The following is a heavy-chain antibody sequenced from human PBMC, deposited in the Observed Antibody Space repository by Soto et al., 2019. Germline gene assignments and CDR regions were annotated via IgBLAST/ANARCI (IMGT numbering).Heavy chain of an antibody. D-gene: IGHD6-19*01. V-gene: IGHV4-31*03. CDR2: IYYSGST. CDR3: ARDLGYSSGWVDY. CDR1: GGSISSGGYY. J-gene: IGHJ4*02. Sequence: QVQLQESGPGLVKPSQTLSLTCTVSGGSISSGGYYWSWIRQHPGKGLEWIGYIYYSGSTYYNPSLKCRVTISVDTSKNQFSLKLSSVTAADTAVYYCARDLGYSSGWVDYWGQGTLVTVSS.